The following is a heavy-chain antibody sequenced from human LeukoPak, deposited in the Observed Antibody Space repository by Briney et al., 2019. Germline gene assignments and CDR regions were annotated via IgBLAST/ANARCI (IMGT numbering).Heavy chain of an antibody. CDR2: IYTSGST. CDR3: ARDSSWLGYYMYV. Sequence: SQTLSLTCTISGGSISRGRYYWSSIRQPAGKGLEWIGRIYTSGSTNYNPSLKSRVTISVDTSKNQFSLKLSSVTAADTAVYYCARDSSWLGYYMYVWGKGTTVTISS. J-gene: IGHJ6*03. D-gene: IGHD3-9*01. CDR1: GGSISRGRYY. V-gene: IGHV4-61*02.